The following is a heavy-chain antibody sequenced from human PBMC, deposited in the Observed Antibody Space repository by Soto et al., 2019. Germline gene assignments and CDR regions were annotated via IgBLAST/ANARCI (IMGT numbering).Heavy chain of an antibody. D-gene: IGHD5-12*01. J-gene: IGHJ4*02. V-gene: IGHV3-7*01. CDR1: GFTFSNYW. Sequence: EVQLVESGGGLVQPGGSLRLSCAASGFTFSNYWMSWVRQAPGKGLEWVANIKQDGTEKNYVDSVRGRFTISRDNAKNSLDLQMMSLTAEDTVVYYCASVAIWGQGTLVTVSS. CDR2: IKQDGTEK. CDR3: ASVAI.